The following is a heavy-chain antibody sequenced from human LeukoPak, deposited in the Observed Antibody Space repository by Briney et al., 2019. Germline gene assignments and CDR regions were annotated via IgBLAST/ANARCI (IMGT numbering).Heavy chain of an antibody. V-gene: IGHV3-21*06. Sequence: GGSLRLSCAASGFTFSNYAVTWVRQAPGQGLEWVSTITNGAAGTFYADSVKGRFTISRDNGKNSLYLQMNSLRAEDTAVYYCARDKDWAFDYWGQGTLLTVSS. CDR3: ARDKDWAFDY. CDR2: ITNGAAGT. D-gene: IGHD3-9*01. CDR1: GFTFSNYA. J-gene: IGHJ4*02.